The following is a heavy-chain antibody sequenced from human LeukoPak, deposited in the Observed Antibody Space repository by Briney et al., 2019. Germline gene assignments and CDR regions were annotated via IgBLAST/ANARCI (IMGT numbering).Heavy chain of an antibody. Sequence: GGSLRLSCAASGLTFSTHVMHWVRHAPGKGLECVALISYHASNKYYGDSVKCRTTISRDNSKNPMFLQLNSPSAEDTAVYYCARDYSAALDSWGQGPLVTVSS. CDR3: ARDYSAALDS. V-gene: IGHV3-30-3*01. J-gene: IGHJ4*02. D-gene: IGHD4-11*01. CDR2: ISYHASNK. CDR1: GLTFSTHV.